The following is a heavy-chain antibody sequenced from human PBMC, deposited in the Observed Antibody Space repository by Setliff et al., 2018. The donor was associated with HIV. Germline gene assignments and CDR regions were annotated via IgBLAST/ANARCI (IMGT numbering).Heavy chain of an antibody. CDR3: ARGLTDRGDAFDI. J-gene: IGHJ3*02. D-gene: IGHD7-27*01. V-gene: IGHV1-69*06. CDR2: IIPIFGTA. CDR1: GGTFSSYA. Sequence: ASVKVSCKASGGTFSSYAISWVRQAPGQGLEWMGRIIPIFGTANYAQKFQGRVTITADKSTSTAYMELSSLRSEDTAVYYCARGLTDRGDAFDIWGQGTMVTVSS.